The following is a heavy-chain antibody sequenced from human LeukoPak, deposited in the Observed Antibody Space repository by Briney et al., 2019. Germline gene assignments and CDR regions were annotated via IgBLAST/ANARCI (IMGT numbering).Heavy chain of an antibody. CDR1: GFTFSSYS. Sequence: GRSLRLSRAPSGFTFSSYSMHRVRQAPRKGLEGGAGIWYDGSNKNYADSVKGRFTISRDHSKNTLYLQLNRLRAEEPAVYYCARGIQLWPEYYFEYWGQGTLVTVSS. D-gene: IGHD5-18*01. CDR2: IWYDGSNK. CDR3: ARGIQLWPEYYFEY. V-gene: IGHV3-33*01. J-gene: IGHJ4*02.